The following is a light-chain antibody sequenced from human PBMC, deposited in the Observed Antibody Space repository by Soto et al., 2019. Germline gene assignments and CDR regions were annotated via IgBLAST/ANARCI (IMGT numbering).Light chain of an antibody. Sequence: DVVMTQSPLSLPVTLGQPASISCRSSHSLVYRDGNSYLNWCQQRTGQPPRRLIYKVSNRDSRGPDRFSGSRSGTNFTLKISRVEAEDVGVYYCMQGTHWPITFGQGTRLEIK. V-gene: IGKV2-30*01. J-gene: IGKJ5*01. CDR1: HSLVYRDGNSY. CDR2: KVS. CDR3: MQGTHWPIT.